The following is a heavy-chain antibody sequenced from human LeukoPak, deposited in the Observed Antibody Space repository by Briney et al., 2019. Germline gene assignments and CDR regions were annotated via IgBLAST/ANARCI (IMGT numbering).Heavy chain of an antibody. CDR1: GYSITNGYF. J-gene: IGHJ4*02. Sequence: SETLSLTCTVSGYSITNGYFWGWIRQSPGKALEWIGNIYRTGTTFYNPSLQSRVTISVDTSKNTFSLRLKSVTAADTAVYYCAYSGYSSGWYRGFDYWGQGTLVTVSS. CDR2: IYRTGTT. CDR3: AYSGYSSGWYRGFDY. D-gene: IGHD6-19*01. V-gene: IGHV4-38-2*02.